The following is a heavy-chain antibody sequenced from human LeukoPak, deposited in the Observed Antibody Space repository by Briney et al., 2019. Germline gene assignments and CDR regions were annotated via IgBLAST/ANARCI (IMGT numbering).Heavy chain of an antibody. Sequence: GGSLRLSCAASGFTFSDYYMSWIRQAPGKGLEWVSYISSSGSTIYHADSVKGRFTISRDNAKNSLYLQMNSLRAEDTAVYYCAREAWSSSFDYWGQGTLVTVSS. J-gene: IGHJ4*02. CDR1: GFTFSDYY. CDR2: ISSSGSTI. D-gene: IGHD6-13*01. V-gene: IGHV3-11*01. CDR3: AREAWSSSFDY.